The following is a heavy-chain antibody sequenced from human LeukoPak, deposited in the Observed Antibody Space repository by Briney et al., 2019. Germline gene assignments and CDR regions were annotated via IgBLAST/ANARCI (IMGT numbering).Heavy chain of an antibody. CDR3: SAGGAYTSGRYNI. V-gene: IGHV4-4*08. CDR2: IFSTGGT. D-gene: IGHD6-19*01. J-gene: IGHJ4*02. CDR1: GGSVGGYY. Sequence: SETLSLTCTVSGGSVGGYYETWIRQPPGGGLQWIRFIFSTGGTNYNPYLKSRVAVSTDTSKNQVSLRVNPVTAADRAVDYFSAGGAYTSGRYNIWGQGSLVCDCS.